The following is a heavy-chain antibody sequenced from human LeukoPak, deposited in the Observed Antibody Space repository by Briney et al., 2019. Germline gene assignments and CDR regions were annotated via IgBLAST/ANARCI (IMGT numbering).Heavy chain of an antibody. Sequence: GGSPRLSCAASGFTFDDYAMHWVRQAPGKGLEWVSGISWNSGSIGYADSVKGRFTISRDNAKNSLYLQMNSLRAEDTALYYCAKGQDVVVPAAIGYWGQGTLVTVSS. CDR3: AKGQDVVVPAAIGY. CDR1: GFTFDDYA. D-gene: IGHD2-2*01. CDR2: ISWNSGSI. J-gene: IGHJ4*02. V-gene: IGHV3-9*01.